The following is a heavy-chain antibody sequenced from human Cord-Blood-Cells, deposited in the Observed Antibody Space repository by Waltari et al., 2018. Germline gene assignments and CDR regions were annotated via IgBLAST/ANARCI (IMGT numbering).Heavy chain of an antibody. V-gene: IGHV3-23*04. D-gene: IGHD7-27*01. J-gene: IGHJ4*02. CDR3: AKDPELGIGFDY. Sequence: EVQLVESGGGLVQPGGSLRLSCAASGFTFSSYAMSWVRQAPGKGLEWVSAISGSGVSTYYADSVKGRFTIARDNSKNTLYLQMNSLRAEDTAVYYCAKDPELGIGFDYWGQGTLVTVSS. CDR2: ISGSGVST. CDR1: GFTFSSYA.